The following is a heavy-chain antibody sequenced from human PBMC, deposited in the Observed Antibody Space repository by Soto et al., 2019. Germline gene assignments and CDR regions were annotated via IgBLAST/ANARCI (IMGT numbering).Heavy chain of an antibody. CDR2: ILSDGSKQ. CDR1: RFTFSYYA. CDR3: ARGTNYYDILTGPYDY. J-gene: IGHJ4*02. D-gene: IGHD3-9*01. Sequence: SGGSLRLSCAASRFTFSYYAMHWIRQAPGKGLEWMAVILSDGSKQYYAESVKGRFTISRDNSKSTLYLQMNSLRAEDTAVYYCARGTNYYDILTGPYDYWGQGTLVTVSS. V-gene: IGHV3-30-3*01.